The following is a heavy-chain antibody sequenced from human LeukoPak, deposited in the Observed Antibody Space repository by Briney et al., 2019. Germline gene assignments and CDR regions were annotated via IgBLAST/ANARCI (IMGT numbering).Heavy chain of an antibody. Sequence: SETLSLTCTVSGGSIRSYFWGWVRQPAGKGLEWIGRIYTTGATFYNPSLKTRLTMSIDTSKNQFSLKLSSVTAADTAVYYCTRVGVGATNPLRWGQGTLVTVSS. CDR1: GGSIRSYF. V-gene: IGHV4-4*07. CDR3: TRVGVGATNPLR. J-gene: IGHJ4*02. CDR2: IYTTGAT. D-gene: IGHD1-26*01.